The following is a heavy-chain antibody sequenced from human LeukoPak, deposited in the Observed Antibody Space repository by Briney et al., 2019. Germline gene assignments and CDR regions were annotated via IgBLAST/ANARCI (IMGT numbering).Heavy chain of an antibody. J-gene: IGHJ6*03. Sequence: GESLKISCKCAGYSFTSYWIGCVRQMPGKGLEWMGIIYPGDSDTRYSPSFQGQVTISADKSISTAYLQWSSLKASDTAMYYCARHLGILHYNYYMDVWGKGTTVTVSS. CDR2: IYPGDSDT. D-gene: IGHD6-13*01. V-gene: IGHV5-51*01. CDR1: GYSFTSYW. CDR3: ARHLGILHYNYYMDV.